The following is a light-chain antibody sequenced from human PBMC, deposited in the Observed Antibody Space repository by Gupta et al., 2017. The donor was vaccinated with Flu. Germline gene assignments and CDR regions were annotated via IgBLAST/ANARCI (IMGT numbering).Light chain of an antibody. CDR1: NIGSKS. CDR3: HRSDTSSDHQV. CDR2: DNN. Sequence: SSVLTQPPSVSVAPGQTARITCGGSNIGSKSVHWYPQKPGQAPVLVVYDNNDRPSGIPEPFSASNYGNTATLTISRVEAGDEADYYCHRSDTSSDHQVFGGGTKLTVL. V-gene: IGLV3-21*02. J-gene: IGLJ2*01.